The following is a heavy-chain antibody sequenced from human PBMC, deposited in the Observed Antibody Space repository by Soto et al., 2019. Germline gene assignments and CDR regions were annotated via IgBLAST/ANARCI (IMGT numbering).Heavy chain of an antibody. CDR2: IYHSGNT. CDR3: ARERPDGARLDP. V-gene: IGHV4-30-4*01. J-gene: IGHJ5*02. Sequence: QVHLQESGPGLVKPSQTLSLTCTVSGVSISSGDYYWSWIRQPPGKGLEWIGYIYHSGNTYYNPSLKRRVTISVDASKTQFSLKLSYVTAADTAVYYWARERPDGARLDPWGQGTLVTVSS. CDR1: GVSISSGDYY. D-gene: IGHD6-6*01.